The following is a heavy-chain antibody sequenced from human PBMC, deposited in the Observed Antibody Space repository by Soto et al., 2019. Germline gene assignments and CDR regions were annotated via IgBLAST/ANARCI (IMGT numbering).Heavy chain of an antibody. V-gene: IGHV4-61*01. CDR1: GGSVSNDNFY. CDR3: ARGLTMGQLPSHFDH. CDR2: VHSSGIT. D-gene: IGHD3-16*01. Sequence: SETLSLTCTVSGGSVSNDNFYWSWIRQPPGKGLEWIGCVHSSGITNYNPSLKRRVTISVDTSRNQFSLRLSPVTAADTAVYYCARGLTMGQLPSHFDHWGQGTLVTVSS. J-gene: IGHJ5*02.